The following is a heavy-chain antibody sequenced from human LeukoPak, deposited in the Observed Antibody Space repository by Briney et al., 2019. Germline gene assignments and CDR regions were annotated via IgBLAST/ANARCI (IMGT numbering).Heavy chain of an antibody. V-gene: IGHV4-34*01. D-gene: IGHD6-19*01. CDR3: ARAVAGRTPFDY. CDR1: GGSFSGYY. CDR2: INHGGST. J-gene: IGHJ4*02. Sequence: SETLSLTCAVYGGSFSGYYWSWIRQPPGRGLEWIGEINHGGSTNYSPSLKSRVTISVDTSKNQFSLKLSSVTAADTAVYYCARAVAGRTPFDYWGQGTLVTVSS.